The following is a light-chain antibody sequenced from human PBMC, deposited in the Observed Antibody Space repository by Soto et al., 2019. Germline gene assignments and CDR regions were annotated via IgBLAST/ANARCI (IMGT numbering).Light chain of an antibody. CDR3: QHYNYWPPKT. CDR1: QSVSSN. J-gene: IGKJ1*01. V-gene: IGKV3-15*01. CDR2: AAS. Sequence: EIVLTQSPATLSVSPGERATLSCRASQSVSSNLAWYQQKPGQAPRLLIYAASTRATGIPARFSGSGSGTDFTLTISSLQSEDFAVYYCQHYNYWPPKTFGQGTKVDIK.